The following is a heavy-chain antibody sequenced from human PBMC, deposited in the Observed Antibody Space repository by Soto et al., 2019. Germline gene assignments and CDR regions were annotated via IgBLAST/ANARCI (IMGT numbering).Heavy chain of an antibody. D-gene: IGHD5-18*01. CDR1: GFIFSDHW. J-gene: IGHJ4*02. Sequence: EVYLVESGGDLVQPGGSLRLSCAASGFIFSDHWMNWVHQAPGKGLEWVANIKQDGSETKYVESVRGRFTISRDNAKNSLYLQMNTLRAEDTAVYYCAGGTGWLTDKWGQGTLVAVSS. CDR2: IKQDGSET. V-gene: IGHV3-7*04. CDR3: AGGTGWLTDK.